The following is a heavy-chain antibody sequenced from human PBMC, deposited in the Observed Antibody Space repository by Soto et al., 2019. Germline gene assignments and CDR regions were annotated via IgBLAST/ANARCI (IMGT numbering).Heavy chain of an antibody. CDR2: ISSSGSTI. CDR3: ARDQIPEYSSSSDAFDI. J-gene: IGHJ3*02. CDR1: GFTFSSYE. D-gene: IGHD6-6*01. V-gene: IGHV3-48*03. Sequence: GGSLRLSWAASGFTFSSYEMNWVRQAPGKGLEWVSYISSSGSTIYYADSVKGRFTISRDNAKNSLYLQMNSLRAEDTAVYYCARDQIPEYSSSSDAFDIWGQGTMVTVSS.